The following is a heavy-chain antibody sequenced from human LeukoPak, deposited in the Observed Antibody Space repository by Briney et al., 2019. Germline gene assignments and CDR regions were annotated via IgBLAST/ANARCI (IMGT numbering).Heavy chain of an antibody. CDR1: GFTFRSYG. CDR2: TRNDGSDN. J-gene: IGHJ1*01. V-gene: IGHV3-30*02. CDR3: ARENEAGYSGNGPGQH. Sequence: GGSLRLSCAASGFTFRSYGMHWVRQAPGKGLEWVAFTRNDGSDNHYTDSVKGRFTISRDSSTLYLQMNSLRTEDTAVYYCARENEAGYSGNGPGQHWGQGTLVTVSS. D-gene: IGHD6-13*01.